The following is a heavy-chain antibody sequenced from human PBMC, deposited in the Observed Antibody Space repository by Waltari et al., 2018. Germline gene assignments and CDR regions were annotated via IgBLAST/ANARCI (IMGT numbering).Heavy chain of an antibody. V-gene: IGHV4-4*02. Sequence: QLQLQESVPGQVEPSGTLYITSVVSGHSITSPNLWNWVRLSPGTGLEWTGQVHVSGRTNYNPSLASRVTVSLDTFNNQFSLKVASATAADTAVYYCARDRGRGLYPDSWGPGTLVTVSP. CDR2: VHVSGRT. CDR1: GHSITSPNL. D-gene: IGHD2-15*01. J-gene: IGHJ4*02. CDR3: ARDRGRGLYPDS.